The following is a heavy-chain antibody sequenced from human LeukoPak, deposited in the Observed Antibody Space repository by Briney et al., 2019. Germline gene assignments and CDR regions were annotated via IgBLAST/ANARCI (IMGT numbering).Heavy chain of an antibody. CDR1: GFTFSSYN. D-gene: IGHD2-15*01. J-gene: IGHJ4*02. CDR2: ISSSSSSI. Sequence: GGSLRLSCAASGFTFSSYNMNWVRQAPGKGLEWISYISSSSSSIYYADSVKGRFTISRDDAKNSLYLQMNSLRAEDTAVYYCARSIHCSGGSCYVPWGQGTLVTVSS. CDR3: ARSIHCSGGSCYVP. V-gene: IGHV3-48*01.